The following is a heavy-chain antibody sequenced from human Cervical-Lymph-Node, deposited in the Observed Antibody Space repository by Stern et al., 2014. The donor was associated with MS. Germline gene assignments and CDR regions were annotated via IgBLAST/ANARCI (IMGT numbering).Heavy chain of an antibody. CDR2: IIPIFGTA. J-gene: IGHJ6*02. CDR3: ARLGAALYGMDV. V-gene: IGHV1-69*01. CDR1: GGTFSSYA. Sequence: VQLEESGAEVKKPGSSVKVSCKASGGTFSSYAISWVRQAPGQGLEWMGGIIPIFGTANYAQKFQGRVTITADESTSTAYMELSSLRSEDTAVYYCARLGAALYGMDVWGQGTTVTVSS. D-gene: IGHD6-25*01.